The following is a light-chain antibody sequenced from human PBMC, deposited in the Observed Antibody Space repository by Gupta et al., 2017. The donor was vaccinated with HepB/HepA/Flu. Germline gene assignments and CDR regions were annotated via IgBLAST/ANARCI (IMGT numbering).Light chain of an antibody. V-gene: IGKV3-20*01. Sequence: EIVLTQSPGTLSLSPGERATLSCRASQSGSVSHLAWYQQKPGQVPRLLIYSASTRATGIPNRFTGSRSGTDFTITISRLEPEDFALYYCQHYGSSQWTFGQGTKVDMK. CDR2: SAS. J-gene: IGKJ1*01. CDR3: QHYGSSQWT. CDR1: QSGSVSH.